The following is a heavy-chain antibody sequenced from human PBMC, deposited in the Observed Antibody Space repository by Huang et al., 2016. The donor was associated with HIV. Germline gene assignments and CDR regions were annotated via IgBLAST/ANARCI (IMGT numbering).Heavy chain of an antibody. V-gene: IGHV1-8*01. Sequence: QVQLVQSGPEVKKPGASVKVSCQTSGYIFSNYDINWVRQAPGQGRQWLGWLNHNRGKTAYSQNFQGRVTLTRSTSTGAAYMVLNSLTSQDTAVYYCARLTSGWYQDYWGQGTLVTVSS. CDR1: GYIFSNYD. J-gene: IGHJ4*02. CDR2: LNHNRGKT. CDR3: ARLTSGWYQDY. D-gene: IGHD6-19*01.